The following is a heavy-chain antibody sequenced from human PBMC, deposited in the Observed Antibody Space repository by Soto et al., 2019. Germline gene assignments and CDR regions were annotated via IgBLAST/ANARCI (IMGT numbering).Heavy chain of an antibody. D-gene: IGHD6-13*01. CDR1: GFTFSSYG. CDR3: ARGGAADGTGVARKTRGYAFDI. Sequence: QVQLVESGGGVVEPGRSLRLSCAASGFTFSSYGMHWVRQAPGKGLEWVAVIWYDGSNKYYADSVKGRFTISRDNSKYTLYLQMNSLRAEDTAVYYCARGGAADGTGVARKTRGYAFDIWGQGTMVTVSS. CDR2: IWYDGSNK. J-gene: IGHJ3*02. V-gene: IGHV3-33*01.